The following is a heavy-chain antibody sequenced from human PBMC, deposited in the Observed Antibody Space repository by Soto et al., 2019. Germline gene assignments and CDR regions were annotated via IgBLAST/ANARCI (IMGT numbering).Heavy chain of an antibody. D-gene: IGHD6-13*01. CDR3: ARAGISQAAAGSLDCCPIDS. J-gene: IGHJ4*02. CDR1: GFTVSSNY. CDR2: IYSGGTT. V-gene: IGHV3-66*01. Sequence: GGSLRLSCAASGFTVSSNYMSWVRQAPGKGLERVSIIYSGGTTYYADSVKGRFTISRDNSKNTLYLQMNSLRAEDTAVYYCARAGISQAAAGSLDCCPIDSWGQGTLVTVSS.